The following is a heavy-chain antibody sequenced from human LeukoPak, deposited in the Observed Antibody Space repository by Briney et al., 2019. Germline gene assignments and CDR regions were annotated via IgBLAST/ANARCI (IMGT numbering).Heavy chain of an antibody. V-gene: IGHV3-7*03. CDR1: GFTFSSYW. CDR3: ARDPSCSSTSCPTIYYGMDV. CDR2: IKQDGSEK. Sequence: GGSLRLSCAASGFTFSSYWMSWVRQAPGKGLEWVANIKQDGSEKHYVDSVKGRFTISRDNAKNSLYLQMNSLRAEDTAVYYCARDPSCSSTSCPTIYYGMDVWGKGTTVTVSS. D-gene: IGHD2-2*01. J-gene: IGHJ6*04.